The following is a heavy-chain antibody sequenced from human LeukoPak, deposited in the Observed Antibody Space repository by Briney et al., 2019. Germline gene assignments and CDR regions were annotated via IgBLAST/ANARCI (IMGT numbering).Heavy chain of an antibody. CDR1: GFTFSSYG. CDR3: AKEEAPDYYGSGTDY. CDR2: IRYDGSNK. D-gene: IGHD3-10*01. V-gene: IGHV3-30*02. J-gene: IGHJ4*02. Sequence: GGSLRLSCAASGFTFSSYGMHWVRQAPGKGLEWVAFIRYDGSNKYYADSVKGRFTISRDNSKNTLYLQMNSLRAEDTAVYYCAKEEAPDYYGSGTDYWGQGTLVTVSS.